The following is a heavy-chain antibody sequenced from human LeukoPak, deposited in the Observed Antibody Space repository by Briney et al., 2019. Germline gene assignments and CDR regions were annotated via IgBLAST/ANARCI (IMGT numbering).Heavy chain of an antibody. J-gene: IGHJ3*02. Sequence: PSETLSLTCTVSGGSISSSTYYWGWIRQPPGKGLEWIGIIYYSGSTYYSPSLESRVTLSVDTSQNQFSLKLSSVTAADTAVYYCARLMTSDGYNVLDWAFDIWGQGTMVTVSS. D-gene: IGHD5-24*01. CDR3: ARLMTSDGYNVLDWAFDI. CDR1: GGSISSSTYY. CDR2: IYYSGST. V-gene: IGHV4-39*01.